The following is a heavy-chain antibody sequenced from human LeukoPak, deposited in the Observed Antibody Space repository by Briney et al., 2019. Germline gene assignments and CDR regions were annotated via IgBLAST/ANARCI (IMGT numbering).Heavy chain of an antibody. V-gene: IGHV1-69*06. J-gene: IGHJ6*03. CDR3: ARVRAARVYYYYYMDV. CDR1: GGAFSSYA. CDR2: IIPIFGTA. D-gene: IGHD6-6*01. Sequence: GASVKVSCKASGGAFSSYAISWVRQAPGQGLEWMGGIIPIFGTANYAQKFQGRVTITAEKSTSTAYMELSSLRSEDTAVYYCARVRAARVYYYYYMDVWGKGTTVTVSS.